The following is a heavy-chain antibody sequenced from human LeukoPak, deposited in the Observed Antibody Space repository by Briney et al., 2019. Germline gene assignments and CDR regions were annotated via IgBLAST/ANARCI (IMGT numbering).Heavy chain of an antibody. Sequence: AASVKVSCKASGYTFTSYGISWVRQAPGQGLEWMGWISAYNGNTNYAQKLQGRVTMTTDTSTSTAYMEVRSLTSDDTAVYYCARVPSGGPFDYWGQGTLVTVSS. V-gene: IGHV1-18*01. CDR3: ARVPSGGPFDY. CDR1: GYTFTSYG. CDR2: ISAYNGNT. D-gene: IGHD2-15*01. J-gene: IGHJ4*02.